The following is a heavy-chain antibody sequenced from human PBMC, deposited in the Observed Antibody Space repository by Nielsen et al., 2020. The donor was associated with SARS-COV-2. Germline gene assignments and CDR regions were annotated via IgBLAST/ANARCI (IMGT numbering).Heavy chain of an antibody. CDR1: GFTFDDYA. CDR3: AKAYYYDSSGYLKDPDAFDI. Sequence: GGSLRLSCAASGFTFDDYAMHWVRQAPGKGLEWVSGISWNSGSIGYADSVKGRFTISRDNAKNSLYLQMNSLRAEDTALYYCAKAYYYDSSGYLKDPDAFDIWGQGTMVTVSS. D-gene: IGHD3-22*01. CDR2: ISWNSGSI. J-gene: IGHJ3*02. V-gene: IGHV3-9*01.